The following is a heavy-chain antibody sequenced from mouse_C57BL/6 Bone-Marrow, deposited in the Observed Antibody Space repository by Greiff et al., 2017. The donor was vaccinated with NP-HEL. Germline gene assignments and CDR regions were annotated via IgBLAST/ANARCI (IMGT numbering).Heavy chain of an antibody. J-gene: IGHJ3*01. Sequence: EVQGVESGGGLVQPGGSLKLSCAASGFTFSDYYMYWVRQTPEKRLEWVAYISNGGGSTYYPDTVKGRFTISRDNAKNTLYLQMSRLKSEDTAMYYCARRYDLAWFAYWGQGTLVTVSA. CDR2: ISNGGGST. CDR3: ARRYDLAWFAY. V-gene: IGHV5-12*01. D-gene: IGHD2-4*01. CDR1: GFTFSDYY.